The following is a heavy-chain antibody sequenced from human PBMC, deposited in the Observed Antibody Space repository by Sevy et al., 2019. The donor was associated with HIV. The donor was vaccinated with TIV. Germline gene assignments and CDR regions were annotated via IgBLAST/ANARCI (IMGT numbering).Heavy chain of an antibody. CDR1: GFTVSNNY. V-gene: IGHV3-66*01. CDR3: ARGEGTGPYYFDY. J-gene: IGHJ4*02. Sequence: GGYLRLSCAASGFTVSNNYMSWVRQAPGKGLEWVSVFYSAGSTSYADSVKGRFTISRDNSKNTLYLQMNSLRAEDTAVYYCARGEGTGPYYFDYWGQGTLVTVSS. CDR2: FYSAGST.